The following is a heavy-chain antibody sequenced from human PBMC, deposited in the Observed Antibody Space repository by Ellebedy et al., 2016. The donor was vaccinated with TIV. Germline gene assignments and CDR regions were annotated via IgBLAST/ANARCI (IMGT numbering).Heavy chain of an antibody. CDR2: IWYDGSNK. J-gene: IGHJ6*02. CDR3: ATSVGTSTFWHYYYGMDV. V-gene: IGHV3-33*03. D-gene: IGHD1-26*01. CDR1: EFRFSDYG. Sequence: PGGSLRLSCVGPEFRFSDYGMHWVRQAPGKGLEWVAVIWYDGSNKQYADSVKGRFTISRDNSKNTLYLEMNNLRAEDTAVYYCATSVGTSTFWHYYYGMDVWGQGTTVTVSS.